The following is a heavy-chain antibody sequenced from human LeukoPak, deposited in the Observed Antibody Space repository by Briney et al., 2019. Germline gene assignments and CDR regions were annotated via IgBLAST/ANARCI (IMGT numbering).Heavy chain of an antibody. D-gene: IGHD2-15*01. CDR1: GYTFTNYD. CDR2: ISTSNGNT. CDR3: ARQVVATTEWFDP. Sequence: GASVKVSFKSSGYTFTNYDISWVRQAPGQGLEWMGWISTSNGNTNYAQKLQGRVTMTTDTSTSTAYLDLRSLTSDDTAVYYCARQVVATTEWFDPWGQGTLVTVSS. V-gene: IGHV1-18*01. J-gene: IGHJ5*02.